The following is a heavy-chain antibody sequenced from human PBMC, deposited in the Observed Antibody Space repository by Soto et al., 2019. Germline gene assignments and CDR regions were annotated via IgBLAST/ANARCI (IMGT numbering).Heavy chain of an antibody. J-gene: IGHJ4*02. CDR2: IYYSGST. Sequence: SETLSLTCTVSGGSISSGDYYWSWIRQPPGKGLEWIGYIYYSGSTYYNPSLKSRVTISVDTSKNQFSLKLSSVTAADTAVYYCARGTYYYDSSGYLFDYWGQGTLVTVSS. CDR1: GGSISSGDYY. V-gene: IGHV4-30-4*01. D-gene: IGHD3-22*01. CDR3: ARGTYYYDSSGYLFDY.